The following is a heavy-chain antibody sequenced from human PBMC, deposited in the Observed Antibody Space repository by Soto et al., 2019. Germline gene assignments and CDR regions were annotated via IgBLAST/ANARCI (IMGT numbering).Heavy chain of an antibody. V-gene: IGHV3-21*04. CDR2: ISSTTNYI. CDR1: GFTFTRYS. J-gene: IGHJ4*02. Sequence: GGSLRLSCAASGFTFTRYSMNWVRQAPGKGLEWVSSISSTTNYIYYGDSMKGRFTISRDNAKNSLYLEMNSLRSEDTAVYYCAREQVPLYYYDSSGYLDYWGQGTLVTVSS. D-gene: IGHD3-22*01. CDR3: AREQVPLYYYDSSGYLDY.